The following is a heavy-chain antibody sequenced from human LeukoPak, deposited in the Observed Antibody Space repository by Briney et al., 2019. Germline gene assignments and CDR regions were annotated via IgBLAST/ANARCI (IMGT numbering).Heavy chain of an antibody. Sequence: SETLSLTCTVSGGSISGYYWSWIRQPPGKGLEWIGYIYYSGSTDYNPSLKSRVTISVDTSKNQFSLKLSSVTAADTAVYYCARLRYSSGWYTTLYGMDVWGQGTTVTVSS. V-gene: IGHV4-59*08. CDR2: IYYSGST. CDR3: ARLRYSSGWYTTLYGMDV. J-gene: IGHJ6*02. CDR1: GGSISGYY. D-gene: IGHD6-19*01.